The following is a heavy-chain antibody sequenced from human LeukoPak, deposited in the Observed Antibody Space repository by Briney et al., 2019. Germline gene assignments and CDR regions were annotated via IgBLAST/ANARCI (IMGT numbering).Heavy chain of an antibody. CDR2: TVGGGDGT. J-gene: IGHJ4*02. CDR1: GLRFSGQY. Sequence: GGSLRLSCAASGLRFSGQYMIWIRQAPGKGLEWVAVTVGGGDGTYYADSVKGRFTISRDNSNNTLYLQMNSLRAEDTAVYYCAKLTTSWGQGTLVTVSS. V-gene: IGHV3-23*01. CDR3: AKLTTS. D-gene: IGHD4-11*01.